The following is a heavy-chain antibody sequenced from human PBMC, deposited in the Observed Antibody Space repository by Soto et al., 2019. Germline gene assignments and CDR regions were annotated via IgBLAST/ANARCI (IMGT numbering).Heavy chain of an antibody. CDR1: GGSFSGYY. CDR3: ARSIAAAGLDY. CDR2: INHSGST. Sequence: SETLSLTCAVYGGSFSGYYWSWIRQPPGKGLEWIGEINHSGSTNYNPSLKSRVTISVDTSKNQFSLKLSSVTAADTAVYYCARSIAAAGLDYWGQGTLVTVSS. V-gene: IGHV4-34*01. D-gene: IGHD6-13*01. J-gene: IGHJ4*02.